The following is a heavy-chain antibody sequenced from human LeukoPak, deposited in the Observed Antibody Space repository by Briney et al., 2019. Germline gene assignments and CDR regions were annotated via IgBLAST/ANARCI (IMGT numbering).Heavy chain of an antibody. V-gene: IGHV4-39*07. CDR3: ARLTMVAYFDY. CDR2: IYYSGST. D-gene: IGHD4/OR15-4a*01. Sequence: SETLSLTCTVSGGSISSSSYYWGWIRQPPGKGLEWIGSIYYSGSTYYNPSLKSRVTISVDTSKNQFSLKLSSVTAADTAVYYCARLTMVAYFDYWGQGTLVTVSS. CDR1: GGSISSSSYY. J-gene: IGHJ4*02.